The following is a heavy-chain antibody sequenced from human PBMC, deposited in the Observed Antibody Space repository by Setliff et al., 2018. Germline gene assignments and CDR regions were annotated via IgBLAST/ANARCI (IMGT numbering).Heavy chain of an antibody. V-gene: IGHV4-61*09. D-gene: IGHD6-19*01. CDR3: ARASSGWYSAYYYYMDV. J-gene: IGHJ6*03. Sequence: PSETLSLTCTVSGGSVGNSYDNWNWLRQPAGKGLEWIGHINRRGSTNFSPSLKSRVTISLNTSKNQFPLNLTSVTAADTAVYYCARASSGWYSAYYYYMDVWGKGTTVTVSS. CDR2: INRRGST. CDR1: GGSVGNSYDN.